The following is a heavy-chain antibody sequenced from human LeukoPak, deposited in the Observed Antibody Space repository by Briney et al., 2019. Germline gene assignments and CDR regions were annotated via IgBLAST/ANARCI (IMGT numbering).Heavy chain of an antibody. D-gene: IGHD2-15*01. J-gene: IGHJ6*03. CDR3: ARVWGYCSGGSCYYYYMDV. CDR2: IYYSGST. CDR1: GGSISSSSYY. V-gene: IGHV4-39*07. Sequence: SETLSLTCTVSGGSISSSSYYWGWIRQPPGKGLEWIGSIYYSGSTYYNPSLKSRVTISVDTSKNQFSLKLSSVTAAGTAVYYCARVWGYCSGGSCYYYYMDVWGKGTTVTVSS.